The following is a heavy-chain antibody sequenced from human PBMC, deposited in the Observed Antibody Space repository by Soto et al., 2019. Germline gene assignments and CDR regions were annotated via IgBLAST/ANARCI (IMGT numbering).Heavy chain of an antibody. CDR2: ISYDGSNK. V-gene: IGHV3-30*18. CDR1: GFTFSSYG. Sequence: PGGSLRLSCAASGFTFSSYGMHWVRQAPGKGLEWVAVISYDGSNKYYADSVKGRFTISRDNSKNTLYLQMNSLRAEDTAVYYCAKDRGRGYYYDSSGYLNTFDYWGQGTLVTVSS. J-gene: IGHJ4*02. CDR3: AKDRGRGYYYDSSGYLNTFDY. D-gene: IGHD3-22*01.